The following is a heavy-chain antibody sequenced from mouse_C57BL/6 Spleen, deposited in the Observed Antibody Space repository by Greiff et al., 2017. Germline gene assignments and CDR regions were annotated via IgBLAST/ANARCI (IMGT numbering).Heavy chain of an antibody. J-gene: IGHJ4*01. CDR1: GFTFSSYA. Sequence: EVKLVESGGGLVKPGGSLKLSCAASGFTFSSYAMSWVRQTPEKRLEWVATISDGGSYTYYPDNVKGRFTISRDNAKNNLYLQMSHLKSEDTAMYYCARGWGLRRDYAMDYWGQGTSVTVSS. V-gene: IGHV5-4*03. CDR2: ISDGGSYT. CDR3: ARGWGLRRDYAMDY. D-gene: IGHD2-4*01.